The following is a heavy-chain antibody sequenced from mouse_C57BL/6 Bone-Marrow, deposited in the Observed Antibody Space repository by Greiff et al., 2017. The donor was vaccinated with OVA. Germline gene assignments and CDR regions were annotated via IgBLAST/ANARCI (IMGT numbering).Heavy chain of an antibody. V-gene: IGHV14-4*01. D-gene: IGHD1-1*01. CDR1: GFNIKDDY. Sequence: EVQVVESGAELVRPGASVKLSCTASGFNIKDDYMHWVKQRPEQGLEWIGWIDPENGDTEYASKFQGKATITADTSSNTAYLQLSSLTSEDTAVYYCTTYYYGLDYFDYWGQGTTLTVSS. J-gene: IGHJ2*01. CDR2: IDPENGDT. CDR3: TTYYYGLDYFDY.